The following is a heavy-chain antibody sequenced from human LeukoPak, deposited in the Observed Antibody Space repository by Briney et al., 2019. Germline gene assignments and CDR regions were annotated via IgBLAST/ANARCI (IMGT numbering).Heavy chain of an antibody. CDR1: GYTFTSYG. V-gene: IGHV1-18*01. D-gene: IGHD3-9*01. CDR3: ARAPPDISTGYYYYYYYMDV. CDR2: ISAYNGNT. Sequence: GASVKVSCKASGYTFTSYGISWVRQAPGQGLEWMGWISAYNGNTNYAQKLQGRVTMTTDTSTSTAYMELRSLRSDDTAVYYCARAPPDISTGYYYYYYYMDVWGKGTTVTVSS. J-gene: IGHJ6*03.